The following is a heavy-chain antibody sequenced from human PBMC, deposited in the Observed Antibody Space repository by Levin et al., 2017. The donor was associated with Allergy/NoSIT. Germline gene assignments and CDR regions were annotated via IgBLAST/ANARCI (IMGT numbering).Heavy chain of an antibody. Sequence: SETLSLTCTVSGGSISSYYWSWIRQPPGKGLEWIGYIYYRGSTNYNPSLKSRVTISVETSKKQFSLKPSSVTAADSAVYYCARMYCSSTSCYAGMGLNWFDPWGQGTLVTVSS. V-gene: IGHV4-59*01. J-gene: IGHJ5*02. CDR2: IYYRGST. D-gene: IGHD2-2*01. CDR3: ARMYCSSTSCYAGMGLNWFDP. CDR1: GGSISSYY.